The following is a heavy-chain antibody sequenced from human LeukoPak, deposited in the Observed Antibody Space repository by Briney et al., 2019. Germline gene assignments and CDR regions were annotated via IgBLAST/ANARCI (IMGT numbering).Heavy chain of an antibody. CDR3: APGLAAAGHFDY. J-gene: IGHJ4*02. V-gene: IGHV4-34*01. D-gene: IGHD6-13*01. Sequence: SETLSLTCAVYGGSFSGYYWSWIRQPPGKRLEWIGEINHSGSTNYNPSLKSRVTISVDTSKNQFSLKLSSVTAADTAVYYCAPGLAAAGHFDYWGQGTLVTVSS. CDR2: INHSGST. CDR1: GGSFSGYY.